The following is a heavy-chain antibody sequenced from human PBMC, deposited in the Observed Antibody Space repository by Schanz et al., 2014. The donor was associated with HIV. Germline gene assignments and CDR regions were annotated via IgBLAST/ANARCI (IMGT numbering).Heavy chain of an antibody. CDR2: ISESGGRS. D-gene: IGHD3-22*01. CDR3: AKPEYDSRGNSQSHFDS. CDR1: GFTFNNYA. Sequence: EVQLLESGGGLVQPGGSLRLSCVASGFTFNNYAMTWVRQAPGKGLEWVSSISESGGRSYYADSVNGRFTISRDNSKNTLYLQMTTLRIDDTAVYYCAKPEYDSRGNSQSHFDSWGQGTLVTVSS. J-gene: IGHJ4*02. V-gene: IGHV3-23*01.